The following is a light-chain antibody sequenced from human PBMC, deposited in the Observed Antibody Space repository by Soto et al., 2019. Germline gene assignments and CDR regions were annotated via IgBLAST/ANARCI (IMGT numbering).Light chain of an antibody. CDR3: EQYDNLLTWT. Sequence: DIQMTQPPSSLSASVGDRVTITCQASQDISNYLNWYQQKPGKAPKLLIYDASNLETGVPSRFSGSGSGTDFTFTISRLQPEDIATYYCEQYDNLLTWTLGQGTKVEIK. V-gene: IGKV1-33*01. J-gene: IGKJ1*01. CDR1: QDISNY. CDR2: DAS.